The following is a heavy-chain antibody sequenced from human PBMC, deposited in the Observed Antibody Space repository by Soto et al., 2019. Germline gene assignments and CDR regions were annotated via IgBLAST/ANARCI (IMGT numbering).Heavy chain of an antibody. CDR2: ISSASSET. CDR3: ARAAY. V-gene: IGHV3-21*04. J-gene: IGHJ4*02. CDR1: GFTFSRVI. Sequence: GSLRLSCEASGFTFSRVIMNWVRQVPGKGLEWVASISSASSETWYADPVKGRFIISRDNAQNSLFLQMNTLRPEDSAIYYCARAAYRGPGTQVTVSS.